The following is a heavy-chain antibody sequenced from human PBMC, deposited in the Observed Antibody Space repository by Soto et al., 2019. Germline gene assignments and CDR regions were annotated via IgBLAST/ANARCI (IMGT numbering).Heavy chain of an antibody. Sequence: QLQLQESGPGLVKPSETLSLTCTVSGGSISSSSYYWGWIRQPPGKGLEWIGSIYYSGSTYYNPSLKSRVTISVDTANNQFSLKLSAVTAADTAVYYCARFRGGDEHNWFDPWGQGTLGTVSS. CDR3: ARFRGGDEHNWFDP. V-gene: IGHV4-39*01. CDR2: IYYSGST. D-gene: IGHD2-21*01. CDR1: GGSISSSSYY. J-gene: IGHJ5*02.